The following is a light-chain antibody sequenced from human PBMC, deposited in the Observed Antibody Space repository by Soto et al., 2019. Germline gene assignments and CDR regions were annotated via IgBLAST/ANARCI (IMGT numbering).Light chain of an antibody. J-gene: IGKJ1*01. CDR3: HQYGGSPGT. Sequence: VLTQSPGTLSLSPGERATISCRASQSVSSNYLAWYQQRPGQAPRLLIYDASSRATGVPDRFSGSGSGTDFPLTISRLEPEDFAVYYCHQYGGSPGTLGQGTKVEIK. CDR1: QSVSSNY. CDR2: DAS. V-gene: IGKV3-20*01.